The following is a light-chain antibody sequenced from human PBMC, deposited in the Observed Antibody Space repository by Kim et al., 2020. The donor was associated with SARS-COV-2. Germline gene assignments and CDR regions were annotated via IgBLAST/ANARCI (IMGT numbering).Light chain of an antibody. CDR1: QSVHNY. Sequence: SASVGDRVTITCRASQSVHNYLNWYQQKPGKAPNLLIYDVSSLQTGVPSRFSGSGSGTDFTLTISSLQPEDFATYYCQQTYTTWTFGQGTRVDIK. CDR2: DVS. J-gene: IGKJ1*01. V-gene: IGKV1-39*01. CDR3: QQTYTTWT.